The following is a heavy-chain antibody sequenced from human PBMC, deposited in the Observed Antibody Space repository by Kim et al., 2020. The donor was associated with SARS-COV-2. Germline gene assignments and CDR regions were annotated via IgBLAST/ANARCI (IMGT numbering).Heavy chain of an antibody. Sequence: SETLSLTCTVSGGSIGAFYWSWVRQSPGKGLEWIGYVYHIGSTNYNPSLKSRVTMSVDTSRNQFSLSLSSVTAADTAVYYCARHPAETTRSSWKFYFDF. V-gene: IGHV4-59*08. CDR2: VYHIGST. CDR3: ARHPAETTRSSWKFYFDF. J-gene: IGHJ4*01. CDR1: GGSIGAFY. D-gene: IGHD6-6*01.